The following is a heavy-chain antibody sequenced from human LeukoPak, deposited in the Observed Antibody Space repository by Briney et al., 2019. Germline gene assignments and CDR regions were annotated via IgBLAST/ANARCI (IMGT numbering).Heavy chain of an antibody. CDR1: GVSINSYY. Sequence: SEPLSLTCTVSGVSINSYYWIWIRQPPGKGLAWIGHIYYIGCTNYNPSLKSRVTISVDTSKNQISLKLSSVTAADTAVYYCARYYDTFWPNLYYYMDVWGKGTTVTVSS. CDR2: IYYIGCT. V-gene: IGHV4-59*01. J-gene: IGHJ6*03. CDR3: ARYYDTFWPNLYYYMDV. D-gene: IGHD3-9*01.